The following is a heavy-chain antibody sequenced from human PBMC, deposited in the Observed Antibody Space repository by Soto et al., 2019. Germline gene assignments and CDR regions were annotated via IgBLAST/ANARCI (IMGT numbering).Heavy chain of an antibody. CDR3: ARGSGIAVIPGELEDVHYDY. CDR1: GQSFSGHT. CDR2: ISQSGST. J-gene: IGHJ4*02. V-gene: IGHV4-34*01. Sequence: QVQLQQWGAGLLKPSETLSLTCAVYGQSFSGHTWSWIRQSPGKGLEWIGEISQSGSTYYNPSLKTRVTISAETSKNQFYLTLNSVTAADTGVFYCARGSGIAVIPGELEDVHYDYWGQGTLVSVSS. D-gene: IGHD2-2*01.